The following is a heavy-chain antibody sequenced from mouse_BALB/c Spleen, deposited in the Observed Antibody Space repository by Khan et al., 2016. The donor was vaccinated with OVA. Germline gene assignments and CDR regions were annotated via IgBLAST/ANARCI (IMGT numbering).Heavy chain of an antibody. CDR1: GYSITSDYA. J-gene: IGHJ2*01. CDR3: ARYYCSSYYYFDY. CDR2: ISYSGST. Sequence: EVQLQESGPGLVKPSQSLSLTCTVTGYSITSDYAWNWIRQFPGNKLEWMGYISYSGSTSYNPSLKSRISITRDTSKNQFFLQLNSVTTEDTATYDCARYYCSSYYYFDYWGQGTTLTVSS. V-gene: IGHV3-2*02. D-gene: IGHD1-1*01.